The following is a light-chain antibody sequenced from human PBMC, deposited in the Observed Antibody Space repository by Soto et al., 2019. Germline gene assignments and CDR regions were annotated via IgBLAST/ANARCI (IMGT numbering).Light chain of an antibody. CDR1: QSIASGY. CDR3: QQYGSSPET. V-gene: IGKV3-20*01. CDR2: GAS. J-gene: IGKJ2*01. Sequence: EIVLTQSPGTLSLSPGERATLSCRASQSIASGYLVWYQQKPGQAPRLLIYGASSRATGIPDRFSGSGYGTDFTLTISRLEPEDFAVYYCQQYGSSPETFGQGTKLEIK.